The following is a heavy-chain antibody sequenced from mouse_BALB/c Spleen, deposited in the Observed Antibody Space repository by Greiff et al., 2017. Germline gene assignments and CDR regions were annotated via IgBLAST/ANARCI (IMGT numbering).Heavy chain of an antibody. J-gene: IGHJ4*01. CDR2: IDPANGNT. Sequence: EVQLHQSGAELVKPGASVKLSCTASGFNIKDTYMHWVKQRPEQGLEWIGRIDPANGNTKYDPKFQGKATITADTSSNTAYLQLSSLTSEDTAVYYCARMAGNYPPYAMDYWGQGTSVTVSS. CDR1: GFNIKDTY. V-gene: IGHV14-3*02. CDR3: ARMAGNYPPYAMDY. D-gene: IGHD2-1*01.